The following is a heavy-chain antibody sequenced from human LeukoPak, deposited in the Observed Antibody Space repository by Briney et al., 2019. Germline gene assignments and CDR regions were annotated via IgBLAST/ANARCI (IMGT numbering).Heavy chain of an antibody. D-gene: IGHD2-2*01. V-gene: IGHV4-39*07. J-gene: IGHJ6*02. Sequence: SETLSLTCTVSGGSISGSRYYWGWIRQPPGKGLEWIGEINHSGSTNYNPSLKSRVTISVDTSKNQFSLKLSSVTAADTAVYYCARDPSTRDPEGYYYYGMDVWGQGTTVTVSS. CDR1: GGSISGSRYY. CDR3: ARDPSTRDPEGYYYYGMDV. CDR2: INHSGST.